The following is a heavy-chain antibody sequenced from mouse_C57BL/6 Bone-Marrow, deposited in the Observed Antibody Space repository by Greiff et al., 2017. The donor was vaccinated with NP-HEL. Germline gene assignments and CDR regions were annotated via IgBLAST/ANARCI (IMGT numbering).Heavy chain of an antibody. Sequence: QVQLQQSGPELVKPGASVKISCKASGYAFSSSWMNWVKQRPGKGLGWIGRIYPGDGDTNYNGKFKGKATLTADKSSSTAYMQLSSLTSEDSAVYFCARNYSNYDYAMDYWGQGTSVTVSS. CDR2: IYPGDGDT. D-gene: IGHD2-5*01. J-gene: IGHJ4*01. V-gene: IGHV1-82*01. CDR1: GYAFSSSW. CDR3: ARNYSNYDYAMDY.